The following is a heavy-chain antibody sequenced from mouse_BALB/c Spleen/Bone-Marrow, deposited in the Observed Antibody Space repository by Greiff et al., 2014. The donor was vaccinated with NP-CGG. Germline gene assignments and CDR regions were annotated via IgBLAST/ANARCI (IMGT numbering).Heavy chain of an antibody. D-gene: IGHD2-3*01. Sequence: EVQLQQSGGGLVQPGGSLKLSCAASGFDFSRYWMTWVRQAPGKGLEWIGEINPDSSTINYTPSLKDKFIISRDNAENTLYLQMSKVRSEDTALYYCATNGYYGWIAYWGQGTLVTVSA. V-gene: IGHV4-1*02. J-gene: IGHJ3*01. CDR1: GFDFSRYW. CDR2: INPDSSTI. CDR3: ATNGYYGWIAY.